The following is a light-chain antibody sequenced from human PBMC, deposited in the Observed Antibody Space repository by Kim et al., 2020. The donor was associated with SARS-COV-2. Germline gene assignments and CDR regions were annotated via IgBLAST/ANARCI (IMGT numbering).Light chain of an antibody. CDR1: SGSIASNY. V-gene: IGLV6-57*03. Sequence: KTVTHSGTRSSGSIASNYVQWYQQRPGSAPTTVIYEDNQRPSGVPDRFSGSIDSSSNSASLTISGLKTEDEADYYCQSYDSSNLWVFGGGTQLTVL. CDR3: QSYDSSNLWV. J-gene: IGLJ3*02. CDR2: EDN.